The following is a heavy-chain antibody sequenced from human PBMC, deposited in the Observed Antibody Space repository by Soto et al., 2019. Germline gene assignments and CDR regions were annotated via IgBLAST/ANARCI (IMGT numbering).Heavy chain of an antibody. V-gene: IGHV1-3*01. CDR1: GYTFTSYA. D-gene: IGHD5-12*01. Sequence: VASVKVSCKASGYTFTSYALNWVRQAPGQRLEWVGWFNPGNGHRKFSQSFQGRVNLTSDRSANTAYMELSSLTSGDTAVYYCARSDGYNFGRFSAPWGQGTLVTVSS. CDR3: ARSDGYNFGRFSAP. CDR2: FNPGNGHR. J-gene: IGHJ5*02.